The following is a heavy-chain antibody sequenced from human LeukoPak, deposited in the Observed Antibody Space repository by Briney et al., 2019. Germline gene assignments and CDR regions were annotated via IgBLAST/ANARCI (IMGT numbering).Heavy chain of an antibody. V-gene: IGHV3-23*01. D-gene: IGHD6-25*01. CDR2: IGSGSGT. J-gene: IGHJ4*02. CDR1: GFTISNYA. CDR3: ANRGRYYFDY. Sequence: GGSLRLSCATSGFTISNYAMSWVRQAPGKGLEWLSTIGSGSGTYYADSVKGRFTISRDNSINTLYLQMNSLRAEDTALYYCANRGRYYFDYWGQGALVTV.